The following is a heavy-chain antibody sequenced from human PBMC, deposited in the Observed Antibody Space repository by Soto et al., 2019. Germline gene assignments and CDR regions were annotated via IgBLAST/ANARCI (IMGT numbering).Heavy chain of an antibody. J-gene: IGHJ4*02. CDR1: GFIFSKYS. D-gene: IGHD1-7*01. CDR2: ISSNSVTI. CDR3: AREDIRGTRRFDY. V-gene: IGHV3-48*02. Sequence: GRSLRLSCGASGFIFSKYSMNWVRQAPGKGLEWLSYISSNSVTIYYADSVRGRFTIFRDNAKNSLYLQMNSLRDEDTAVYYCAREDIRGTRRFDYWGQGALVIVSS.